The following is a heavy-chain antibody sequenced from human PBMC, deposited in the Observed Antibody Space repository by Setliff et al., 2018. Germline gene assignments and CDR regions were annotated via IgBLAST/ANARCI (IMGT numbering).Heavy chain of an antibody. Sequence: GGSLRLSCVVSGFSFSNYGMTWVRQAPGKGLEWISYISTSSGTRYYADSVKGRFTISRDNSKNTLYLQMNSLRREDTAVYYCAKRGDSSSWLEYWGQGTLVTVSS. CDR3: AKRGDSSSWLEY. V-gene: IGHV3-48*01. CDR2: ISTSSGTR. J-gene: IGHJ4*02. D-gene: IGHD6-13*01. CDR1: GFSFSNYG.